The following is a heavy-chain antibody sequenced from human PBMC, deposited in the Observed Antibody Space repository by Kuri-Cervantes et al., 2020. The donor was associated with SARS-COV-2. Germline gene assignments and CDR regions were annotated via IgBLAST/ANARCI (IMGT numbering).Heavy chain of an antibody. CDR1: GFTFSSYS. CDR2: ISSSSSYI. J-gene: IGHJ2*01. D-gene: IGHD4-17*01. Sequence: GGSLRLSCAASGFTFSSYSVNWVRQAPGKGLEWVSSISSSSSYIYYADSVKGRFTISRDNAKNSLYLQMNSLRAEDTAVYYCARGPRSGTTVGYFDLWGRGTLVTVSS. CDR3: ARGPRSGTTVGYFDL. V-gene: IGHV3-21*01.